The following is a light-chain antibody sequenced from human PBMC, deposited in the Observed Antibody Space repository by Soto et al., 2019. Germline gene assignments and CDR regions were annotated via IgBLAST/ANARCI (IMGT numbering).Light chain of an antibody. Sequence: EIVMTQSPATLSVSPGERATLSCRASQSISGELAWYQQRPGQPPRLLIYGVSTRATGVPDRFSGSGSGSEFTLTISGLQSEDFALYYCQQGHDWPLTFGQGTRLDI. CDR3: QQGHDWPLT. V-gene: IGKV3-15*01. CDR2: GVS. J-gene: IGKJ2*01. CDR1: QSISGE.